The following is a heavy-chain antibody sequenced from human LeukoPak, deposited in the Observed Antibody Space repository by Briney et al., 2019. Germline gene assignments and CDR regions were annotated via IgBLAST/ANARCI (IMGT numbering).Heavy chain of an antibody. CDR3: ARDRGPPYCSSTPYYPK. J-gene: IGHJ4*02. CDR2: ISSSSSYI. CDR1: GFSFSRYS. D-gene: IGHD2-2*01. V-gene: IGHV3-21*01. Sequence: PGGSLRLSCAASGFSFSRYSMNWVRQAPGKGLEWVSSISSSSSYIYYADSVKGRFTISRDNAKNSLYLQMKSLRAEDTAVYYCARDRGPPYCSSTPYYPKWGQGTLVTVSS.